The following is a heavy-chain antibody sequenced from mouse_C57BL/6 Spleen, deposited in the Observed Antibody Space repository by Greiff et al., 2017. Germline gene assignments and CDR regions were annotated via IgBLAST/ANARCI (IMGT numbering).Heavy chain of an antibody. V-gene: IGHV14-1*01. Sequence: VQLQQSGAELVRPGASVKLSCTASGFNIKDYYMHWVKQRPEQGLEWIGRLDPEDGDTEYAPKFQGKATMTADTASNTAYLQLSSLTSEDTAVYYCTTRYYMGNYWGQGTLVTVSA. J-gene: IGHJ3*01. CDR1: GFNIKDYY. D-gene: IGHD2-12*01. CDR3: TTRYYMGNY. CDR2: LDPEDGDT.